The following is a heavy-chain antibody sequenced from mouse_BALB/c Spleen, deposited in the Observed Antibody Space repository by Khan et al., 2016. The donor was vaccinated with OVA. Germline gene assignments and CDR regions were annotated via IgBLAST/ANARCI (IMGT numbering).Heavy chain of an antibody. CDR1: GYSITSDYA. D-gene: IGHD4-1*01. V-gene: IGHV3-2*02. J-gene: IGHJ4*01. Sequence: EVQLQESGPGLVKPSQSLSLTCTVTGYSITSDYAWNWIRQFPGNKLEWMGYISYSGSTTYNPSLKSRISITRDTSKDQLFLQLKSVDCEDTAKYYCASELGRYYALDYWGQGTSVTVSS. CDR2: ISYSGST. CDR3: ASELGRYYALDY.